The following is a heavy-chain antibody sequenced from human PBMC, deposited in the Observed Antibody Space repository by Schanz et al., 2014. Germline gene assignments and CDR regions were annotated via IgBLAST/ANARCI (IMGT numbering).Heavy chain of an antibody. J-gene: IGHJ4*02. V-gene: IGHV3-11*05. CDR1: GFSFSDYY. D-gene: IGHD6-19*01. CDR3: AASSGWHPSTDY. CDR2: INTGSNYI. Sequence: VQLVESGGGLVQPGGSLRLSCAASGFSFSDYYMSWIRQAPGKGLEWISFINTGSNYINYADSVKGRFTISRDNTKNSLFLQLNSLRADDTAVYYCAASSGWHPSTDYWGQGTLVTVSS.